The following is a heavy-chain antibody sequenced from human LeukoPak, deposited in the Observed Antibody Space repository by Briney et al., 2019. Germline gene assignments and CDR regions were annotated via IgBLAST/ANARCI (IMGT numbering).Heavy chain of an antibody. V-gene: IGHV3-30-3*01. CDR1: GFTFSSYA. J-gene: IGHJ4*02. CDR2: ISYDGSNK. Sequence: GGSLRLSCAASGFTFSSYAMHWVRQAPGKGLEWVAVISYDGSNKYYADSVKGRFTISRDNSKNTLYLQMNSLRAEDTAVYYCARSSNTPRGAFDYWGQGTLVTVSS. CDR3: ARSSNTPRGAFDY. D-gene: IGHD2-15*01.